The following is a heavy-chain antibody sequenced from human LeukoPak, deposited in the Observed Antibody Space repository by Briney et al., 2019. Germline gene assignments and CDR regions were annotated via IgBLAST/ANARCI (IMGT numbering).Heavy chain of an antibody. V-gene: IGHV1-46*01. Sequence: GASVKVSCKASGYTFTSYYMHWVRQAPGQGLEWMGIINPSGGSTSYAQKFQGRVTMTRDTSTSTVYMELSSLRSEDTAVYYCARGVVDSKYYYYYYMDVWGKGTTVTISS. CDR1: GYTFTSYY. CDR3: ARGVVDSKYYYYYYMDV. D-gene: IGHD2-15*01. CDR2: INPSGGST. J-gene: IGHJ6*03.